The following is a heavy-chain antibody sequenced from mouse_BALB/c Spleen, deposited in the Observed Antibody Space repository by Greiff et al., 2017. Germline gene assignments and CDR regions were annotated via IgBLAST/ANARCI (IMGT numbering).Heavy chain of an antibody. CDR1: GYTFTSYW. V-gene: IGHV1-7*01. J-gene: IGHJ3*01. Sequence: VQLQQSGAELAKPGASVKMSCKASGYTFTSYWMHWVKQRPGQGLEWIGYINPSTGYTEYNQKCKDKATLTADKSSSTAYMQLSSLTSEDSAGYYCARGWFAYWGQGTLVTVSA. CDR3: ARGWFAY. CDR2: INPSTGYT.